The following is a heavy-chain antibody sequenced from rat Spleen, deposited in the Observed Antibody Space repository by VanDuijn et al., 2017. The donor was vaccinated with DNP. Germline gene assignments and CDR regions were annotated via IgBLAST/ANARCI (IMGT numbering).Heavy chain of an antibody. CDR3: TRGFGYSMDA. Sequence: QVQLKESGPGLVQPSQTLSLTCTVSGFSLTSYNVHWIRQPTGKGLEWITATSNSGITYYNSALKSRLSISRDTSKSQVFLKVSSLQTEDTATYYCTRGFGYSMDAWGQGTSVTVSS. CDR1: GFSLTSYN. CDR2: TSNSGIT. V-gene: IGHV2-30*01. D-gene: IGHD1-11*01. J-gene: IGHJ4*01.